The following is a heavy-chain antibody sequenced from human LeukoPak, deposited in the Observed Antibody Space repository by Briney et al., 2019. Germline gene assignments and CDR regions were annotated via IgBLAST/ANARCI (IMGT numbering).Heavy chain of an antibody. D-gene: IGHD6-19*01. V-gene: IGHV4-59*08. J-gene: IGHJ4*02. CDR2: IYYSGST. Sequence: SESLSLTCTVSGGSISSYYWSWIRQPPGKGLEWIGYIYYSGSTNYNPSLKSRVTISVDTSKNQFSLKLSSVTAADTAVYYCARLVYSSGWPLFDYWGQGTLVTVSS. CDR3: ARLVYSSGWPLFDY. CDR1: GGSISSYY.